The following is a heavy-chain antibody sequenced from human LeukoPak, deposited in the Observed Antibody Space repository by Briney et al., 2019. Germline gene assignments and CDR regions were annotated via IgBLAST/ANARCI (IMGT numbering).Heavy chain of an antibody. J-gene: IGHJ4*02. D-gene: IGHD3-16*01. CDR2: ISGSGGST. CDR3: AKDIYSYASRGYDY. CDR1: GLTLNTFA. V-gene: IGHV3-23*01. Sequence: PGGSLRLSCAPSGLTLNTFAINWVRQVPGKGLEWVSAISGSGGSTFYADSVKGRFTISRDNSKNTLYLQMNSLRVEDTAVYCCAKDIYSYASRGYDYWGQGTLVTVSS.